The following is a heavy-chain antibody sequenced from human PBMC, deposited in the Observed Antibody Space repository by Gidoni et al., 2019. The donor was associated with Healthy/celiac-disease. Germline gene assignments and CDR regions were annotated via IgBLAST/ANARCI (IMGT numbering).Heavy chain of an antibody. D-gene: IGHD2-15*01. Sequence: QVQLQESGPGLVKPSETLSGVTTVSGGSISSYYWSWIRQPPGKGLEWIGYIYYSGSTNYNPSLKSRVTISVDTSKNQFSLKLSSVTAADTAVYYCARRLCSGGSCYSDYWGQGTLVTVSS. CDR1: GGSISSYY. CDR2: IYYSGST. CDR3: ARRLCSGGSCYSDY. J-gene: IGHJ4*02. V-gene: IGHV4-59*08.